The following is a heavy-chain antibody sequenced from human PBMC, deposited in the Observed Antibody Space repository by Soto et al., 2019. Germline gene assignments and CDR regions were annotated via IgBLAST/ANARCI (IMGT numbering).Heavy chain of an antibody. J-gene: IGHJ4*02. CDR1: GFTFSSYS. CDR2: ISSSSSTI. CDR3: ARLEAAAITV. D-gene: IGHD2-2*01. V-gene: IGHV3-48*01. Sequence: GGSLRLSCAASGFTFSSYSMNWVRQAPGKGLEWVSYISSSSSTIYYADSVKGRFTISRDNSKNTLYLQMNSLRAEDTAVYYCARLEAAAITVWGQGTLVTVSS.